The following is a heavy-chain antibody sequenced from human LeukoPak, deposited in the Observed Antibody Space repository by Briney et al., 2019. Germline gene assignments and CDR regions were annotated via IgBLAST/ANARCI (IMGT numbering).Heavy chain of an antibody. J-gene: IGHJ4*02. CDR2: IYSGGST. D-gene: IGHD1-1*01. CDR1: GFTVSSNY. Sequence: PGGSLRLSCAASGFTVSSNYMSWVRQAPGKGLEWVSVIYSGGSTYYADSVKGRFTISRDNSKNTLYLQMNSLRAEDTAVYYCARDRTGINLFDYWGQGTLVTVSS. V-gene: IGHV3-66*01. CDR3: ARDRTGINLFDY.